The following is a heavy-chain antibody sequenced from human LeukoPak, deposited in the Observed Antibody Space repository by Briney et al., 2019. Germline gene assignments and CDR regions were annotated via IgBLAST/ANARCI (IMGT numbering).Heavy chain of an antibody. D-gene: IGHD4-23*01. Sequence: SETLSLTCAVYGGSFSDYYWSWIRQPPGKGLEWIGYIYYSGSTHYNPSLKSRVTISVDTSKNQFSLRLSSVTAADTAVYYCASSTVLTPGGLGDWFDPWGQGTLVTVSS. CDR1: GGSFSDYY. V-gene: IGHV4-59*08. CDR3: ASSTVLTPGGLGDWFDP. J-gene: IGHJ5*02. CDR2: IYYSGST.